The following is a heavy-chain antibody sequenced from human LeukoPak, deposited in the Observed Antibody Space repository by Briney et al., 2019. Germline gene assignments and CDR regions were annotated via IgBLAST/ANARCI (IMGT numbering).Heavy chain of an antibody. CDR1: GFGFRNYW. V-gene: IGHV3-7*01. Sequence: GGSLRLSCAASGFGFRNYWMSGVRQAPGKGLEWVANMNEDGSGKNYVDSVKGRFPISRDNAQDSLYLQMNSLSAEDTAVYYCARASPQYSSSDYWGQGTLVTVSS. CDR2: MNEDGSGK. CDR3: ARASPQYSSSDY. J-gene: IGHJ4*02. D-gene: IGHD6-6*01.